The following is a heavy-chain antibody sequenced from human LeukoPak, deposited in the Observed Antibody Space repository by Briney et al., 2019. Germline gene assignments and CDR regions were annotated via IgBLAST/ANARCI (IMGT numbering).Heavy chain of an antibody. CDR1: GFTVNSNY. CDR2: ISYDGSNK. J-gene: IGHJ4*02. CDR3: AKDEGRRAYSGYVAY. Sequence: GGSLRLSRAASGFTVNSNYMGWVRQAPGKGLEWVAVISYDGSNKYYADSVKGRFTISRDNSKNTLYLQMNSLRDEDTAVYYCAKDEGRRAYSGYVAYWGQGTLVTVSS. D-gene: IGHD5-12*01. V-gene: IGHV3-30*01.